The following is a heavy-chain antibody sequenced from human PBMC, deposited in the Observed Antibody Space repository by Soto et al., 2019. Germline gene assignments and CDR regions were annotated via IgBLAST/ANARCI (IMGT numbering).Heavy chain of an antibody. V-gene: IGHV3-30*18. CDR2: ISYDGSNK. Sequence: QVQLVESGGGVVQPGRSLRLSCAASGFTFSSYGMYWVRQAPGKGLEWVAVISYDGSNKYYADSVKGRFTISRDNSKNTLYLQMNSLRAEDTAVYYCAKDSAGGYGYFDYWGQGTLVTVSS. CDR1: GFTFSSYG. CDR3: AKDSAGGYGYFDY. D-gene: IGHD5-12*01. J-gene: IGHJ4*02.